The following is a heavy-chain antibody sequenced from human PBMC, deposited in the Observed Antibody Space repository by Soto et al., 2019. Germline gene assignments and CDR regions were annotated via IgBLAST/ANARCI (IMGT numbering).Heavy chain of an antibody. V-gene: IGHV1-18*01. Sequence: ASVKVSCKASGYTFTSYAMHWVRQAPGQRLEWMGWISAYNGNTNYAQKLQGRVTMTTDTSTSTAYMELRSLRSDDTAVYYCARAYSYCSGGSCYSFYYYYYMDVWGKGTTVTVSS. CDR1: GYTFTSYA. J-gene: IGHJ6*03. CDR2: ISAYNGNT. CDR3: ARAYSYCSGGSCYSFYYYYYMDV. D-gene: IGHD2-15*01.